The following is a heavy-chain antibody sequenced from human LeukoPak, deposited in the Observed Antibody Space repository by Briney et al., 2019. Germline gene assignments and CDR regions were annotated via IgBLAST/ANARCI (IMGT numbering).Heavy chain of an antibody. CDR1: GVSISPYY. Sequence: SETLSLTCAVSGVSISPYYWAWIRKPPGKGLEWIGYIHTSGSNNQYPSLKSRVTISVDKSKNHFSLRLTSVTAADTAVYYCARLSAAVHLGAFDLWGQGTMVTVSS. CDR3: ARLSAAVHLGAFDL. V-gene: IGHV4-4*09. J-gene: IGHJ3*01. D-gene: IGHD3-3*01. CDR2: IHTSGSN.